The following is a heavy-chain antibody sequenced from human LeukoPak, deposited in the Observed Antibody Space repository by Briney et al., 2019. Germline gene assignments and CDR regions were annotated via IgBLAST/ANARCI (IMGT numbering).Heavy chain of an antibody. V-gene: IGHV4-59*12. Sequence: SETLSLTCTVSGGSISSYYWSWIRQPPGKGLEWIGYIYYSGSTNYNPSLKSRVTISVDTSKNQFSLRLSSMTAADTAVYYCARDRAPDRGRLFDSWGQGTLVTVSS. CDR2: IYYSGST. J-gene: IGHJ4*02. CDR1: GGSISSYY. CDR3: ARDRAPDRGRLFDS. D-gene: IGHD1-14*01.